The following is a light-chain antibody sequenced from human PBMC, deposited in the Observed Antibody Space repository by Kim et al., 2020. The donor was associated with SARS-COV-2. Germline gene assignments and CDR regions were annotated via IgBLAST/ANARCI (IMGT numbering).Light chain of an antibody. CDR1: SSNIGHNA. V-gene: IGLV1-36*01. CDR2: YDD. J-gene: IGLJ3*02. CDR3: AGWDASLNGPV. Sequence: RERVTISCSGSSSNIGHNAVSWYQQLPGRSPKLLIYYDDLLPSGVSDRFSGSKSGSSASLAISGLQSEDEADYYCAGWDASLNGPVFGGGTQLTVL.